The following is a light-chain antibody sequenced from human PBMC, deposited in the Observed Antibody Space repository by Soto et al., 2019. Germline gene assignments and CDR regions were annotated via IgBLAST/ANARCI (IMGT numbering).Light chain of an antibody. CDR2: AAS. CDR3: QKYNRAPRT. Sequence: DIQMTQSPSSLSASIGDRVTITCRASQAISNFLAWYQQKPGKAPRVLIYAASSLQSGAPSRFSGSGSGTDFTLTISSLHPEDVATYYCQKYNRAPRTFGQGTEVEIK. CDR1: QAISNF. V-gene: IGKV1-27*01. J-gene: IGKJ1*01.